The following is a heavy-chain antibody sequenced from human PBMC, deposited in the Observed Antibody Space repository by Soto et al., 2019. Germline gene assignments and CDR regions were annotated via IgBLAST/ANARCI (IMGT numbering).Heavy chain of an antibody. CDR3: SGGVCWDAVAH. J-gene: IGHJ4*03. V-gene: IGHV4-4*02. Sequence: QMQLEESGPGLVKPSETLSLTCAVSGASIIAEQRWTWVRQTPGKGLEWIGEIHHSGITRTNPSLIDQITKSIGQVQNPFFPAPNSVTAGDKAGFYWSGGVCWDAVAHGGQWTLV. CDR1: GASIIAEQR. D-gene: IGHD3-16*01. CDR2: IHHSGIT.